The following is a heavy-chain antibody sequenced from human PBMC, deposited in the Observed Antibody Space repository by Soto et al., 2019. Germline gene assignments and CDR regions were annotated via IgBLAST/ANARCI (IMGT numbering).Heavy chain of an antibody. CDR2: IYHSGST. CDR3: ARYSSSWYGRGTFDY. D-gene: IGHD6-13*01. Sequence: QVQLQESGPGLVKPSGTLSLTCAVSGGSISSSNWWSWVRQPPGKGLEWIGEIYHSGSTNYNPSLKSRFTISVDKSKNQFSLKLSSVTAADTAVYYCARYSSSWYGRGTFDYWGQGTLVTVSS. CDR1: GGSISSSNW. J-gene: IGHJ4*02. V-gene: IGHV4-4*02.